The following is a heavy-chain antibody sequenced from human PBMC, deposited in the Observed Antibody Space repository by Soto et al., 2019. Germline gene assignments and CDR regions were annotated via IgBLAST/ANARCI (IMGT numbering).Heavy chain of an antibody. CDR3: ASDHCGTSTCYTVWVDP. CDR2: TNTDGSST. D-gene: IGHD2-21*01. CDR1: GFTFSNYW. Sequence: PGGSLRLSCAASGFTFSNYWIHWVRQVPGKGLVWVSRTNTDGSSTNYADSVKGRFTVSRDNADNTLYLQMSSLRAEDTAVYYCASDHCGTSTCYTVWVDPWGQGTLVTVSS. J-gene: IGHJ5*02. V-gene: IGHV3-74*01.